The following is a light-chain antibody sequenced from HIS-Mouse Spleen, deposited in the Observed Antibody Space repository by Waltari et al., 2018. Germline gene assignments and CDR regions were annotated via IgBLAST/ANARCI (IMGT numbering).Light chain of an antibody. CDR3: CSYAGSSTWV. Sequence: QSALTQPASVSGSPGQSITISCTGTSSDVGCYNLVSWYQQHPGKAPKLMIYEGSKRPSGVSHRFCGSKSGNTASLTISGLQAEDEADYYCCSYAGSSTWVFGGGTKLTVL. CDR1: SSDVGCYNL. J-gene: IGLJ3*02. CDR2: EGS. V-gene: IGLV2-23*01.